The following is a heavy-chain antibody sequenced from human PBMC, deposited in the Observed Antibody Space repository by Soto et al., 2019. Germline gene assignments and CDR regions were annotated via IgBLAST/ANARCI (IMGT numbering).Heavy chain of an antibody. D-gene: IGHD3-10*01. V-gene: IGHV3-23*01. CDR3: AKSGSGSSQYYFDY. CDR2: ISGSGGSK. Sequence: GGSLRLSCAASGFTFSSYWMSWVRQAPGKGLEWVSDISGSGGSKYYADSVKGRFTISRDNSKNTLYLQMNSLRAEDTAVYYCAKSGSGSSQYYFDYWGQGTLVTVSS. CDR1: GFTFSSYW. J-gene: IGHJ4*02.